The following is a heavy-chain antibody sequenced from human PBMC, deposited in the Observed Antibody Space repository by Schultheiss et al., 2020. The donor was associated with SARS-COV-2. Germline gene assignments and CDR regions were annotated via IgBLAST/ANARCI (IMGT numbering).Heavy chain of an antibody. D-gene: IGHD6-19*01. V-gene: IGHV3-13*01. Sequence: GGSLRLSCAASGFTFSSYAMHWVRQAPGKGLEWVSAIGTAGDTYYPGSVKCRFTISRENAKNSLYLQMNSLRAGDTAVYYCARDDGKYSSGWWVAGHYYYYGMDVWGQGTTVTVSS. CDR2: IGTAGDT. J-gene: IGHJ6*02. CDR3: ARDDGKYSSGWWVAGHYYYYGMDV. CDR1: GFTFSSYA.